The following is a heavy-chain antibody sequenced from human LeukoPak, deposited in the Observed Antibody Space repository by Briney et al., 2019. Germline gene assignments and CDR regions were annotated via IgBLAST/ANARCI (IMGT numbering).Heavy chain of an antibody. V-gene: IGHV3-11*01. CDR2: ISSRASTT. D-gene: IGHD2-2*01. CDR1: GFTFSDYH. Sequence: GGPLRLSCAASGFTFSDYHMSWLGPAPGQGLEGVSYISSRASTTYYAYHVKGRFTSSRDNATISMDLQINSLRTQARAVYSCATRKRQLDYWGQGTLVTVSS. CDR3: ATRKRQLDY. J-gene: IGHJ4*02.